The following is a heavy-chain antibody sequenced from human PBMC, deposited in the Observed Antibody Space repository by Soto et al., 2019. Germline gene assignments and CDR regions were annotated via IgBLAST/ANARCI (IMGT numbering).Heavy chain of an antibody. J-gene: IGHJ6*02. D-gene: IGHD2-2*01. CDR1: GGTFSSYA. CDR2: IIPVFGTA. CDR3: ARGAGIVVVPAAMSYYYYGMDV. V-gene: IGHV1-69*01. Sequence: QVQLVQSGAEVKKPGSSVKVSCKASGGTFSSYAISWVRQAPGQGLAWMGGIIPVFGTANYAQKFQGRVTITSDESTSTAYMELSRLRSEDTAVYYCARGAGIVVVPAAMSYYYYGMDVWGQGTTVTVSS.